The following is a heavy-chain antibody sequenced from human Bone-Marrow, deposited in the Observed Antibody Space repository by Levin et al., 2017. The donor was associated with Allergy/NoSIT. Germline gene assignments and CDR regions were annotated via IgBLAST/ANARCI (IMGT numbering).Heavy chain of an antibody. V-gene: IGHV3-74*01. D-gene: IGHD4/OR15-4a*01. CDR1: GFTFIYW. CDR3: ARDRGAPDAFDI. CDR2: ISGDGSGT. J-gene: IGHJ3*02. Sequence: ETLSLTCAASGFTFIYWMHWVRQAPGKGLVWVSHISGDGSGTTYADSVKGRFTISRDNAKNTLYLQMDSLRVEDTAVYYCARDRGAPDAFDIWGQGTMVTVSS.